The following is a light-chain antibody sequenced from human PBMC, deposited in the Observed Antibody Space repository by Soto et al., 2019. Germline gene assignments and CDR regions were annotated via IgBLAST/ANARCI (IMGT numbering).Light chain of an antibody. CDR2: AAS. V-gene: IGKV3-15*01. CDR1: QSVGSN. J-gene: IGKJ5*01. CDR3: QQYNQVSPIT. Sequence: EIVMTQSPCTLSAITGHSATLPCRASQSVGSNIAWYQQRPGQAPRLLIYAASTRAAGVPIRFSGSGSGTEFTLTITSLQSDDFAVYYCQQYNQVSPITFGQGTRLEN.